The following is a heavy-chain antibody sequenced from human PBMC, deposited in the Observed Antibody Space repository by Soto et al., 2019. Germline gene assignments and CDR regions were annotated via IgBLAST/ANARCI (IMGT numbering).Heavy chain of an antibody. CDR1: GFTVSSNY. D-gene: IGHD1-26*01. CDR2: IYSGGST. CDR3: ASLYSGSFDY. J-gene: IGHJ4*02. V-gene: IGHV3-53*01. Sequence: PGGSLRLSCAASGFTVSSNYMSWVRQAPGKGLEWVSVIYSGGSTYYADSVKGRFTISRDNSKNTLYLQMNSLRAEDTAVYYRASLYSGSFDYWGQGTLVTVSS.